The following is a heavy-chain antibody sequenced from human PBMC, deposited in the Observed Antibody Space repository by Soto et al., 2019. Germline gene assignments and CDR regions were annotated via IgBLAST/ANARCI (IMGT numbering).Heavy chain of an antibody. Sequence: EVQLVESGGGLVKPGGSLRLSCAASGFTFSSYSMNWVRQAPGKGLEWVSSISSSSSYIYYADSVKGRFTSPRKSTRKVLHNMWWWKYPLYTDIRKVRFNISRDNAKNSLYLQMNSLRAEDTAVYYCARGLHCSGGSCVFDYWGQGTLVTVSS. CDR2: ISSSSSYI. J-gene: IGHJ4*02. V-gene: IGHV3-21*01. D-gene: IGHD2-21*01. CDR3: RFNISRDNAKNSLYLQMNSLRAEDTAVYYCARGLHCSGGSCVFDY. CDR1: GFTFSSYS.